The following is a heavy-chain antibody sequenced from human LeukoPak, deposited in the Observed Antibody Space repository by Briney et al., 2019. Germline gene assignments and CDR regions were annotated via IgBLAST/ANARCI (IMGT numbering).Heavy chain of an antibody. Sequence: GGSLRLSCAASGFTFSSYGMHWVRQAPGKGLEWVAFIRYDRRNQYYADSVKGRFTISRDNSKNTLYLQMNSLRAGDTAIYYCAKATTMLAYQYFFDNWGQGTLVTVSS. D-gene: IGHD3-10*02. CDR2: IRYDRRNQ. V-gene: IGHV3-30*02. CDR1: GFTFSSYG. CDR3: AKATTMLAYQYFFDN. J-gene: IGHJ4*02.